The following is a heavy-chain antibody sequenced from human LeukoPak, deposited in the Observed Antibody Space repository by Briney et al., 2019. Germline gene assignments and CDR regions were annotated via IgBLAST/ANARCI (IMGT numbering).Heavy chain of an antibody. CDR1: GGSISSSSYY. CDR3: ARSGETEAHWFDP. Sequence: SETLSLTCTVSGGSISSSSYYWGWIRQPPGKGLEWIGSIYYSGSTYYNPSLKSRVTISVDTSKNQFSLKLSSVTAADMAVYYCARSGETEAHWFDPWGQGTLVTVSS. V-gene: IGHV4-39*07. CDR2: IYYSGST. D-gene: IGHD4-17*01. J-gene: IGHJ5*02.